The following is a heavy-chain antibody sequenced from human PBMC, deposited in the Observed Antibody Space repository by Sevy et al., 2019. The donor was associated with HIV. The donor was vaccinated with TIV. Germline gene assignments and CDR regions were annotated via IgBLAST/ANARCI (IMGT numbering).Heavy chain of an antibody. D-gene: IGHD1-26*01. V-gene: IGHV1-18*01. Sequence: ASVKVSCKASGYTFTSYHITWVRQAPGQGLEWMGWITAYNGNTNYAQRVQGRVTMTTDTSTSTAYMELRSLRSDDTAVYYCARAPSGSQGPGQYFHHWGQGTLVTVSS. J-gene: IGHJ1*01. CDR1: GYTFTSYH. CDR3: ARAPSGSQGPGQYFHH. CDR2: ITAYNGNT.